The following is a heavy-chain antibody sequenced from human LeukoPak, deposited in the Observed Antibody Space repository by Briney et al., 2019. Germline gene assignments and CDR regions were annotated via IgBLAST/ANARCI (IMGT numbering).Heavy chain of an antibody. CDR2: ISAYNGNT. D-gene: IGHD2-2*01. J-gene: IGHJ4*02. V-gene: IGHV1-18*01. CDR3: ARDDASRARYFDS. Sequence: GASVKVSCKASGYTFSSYAISWVRQAPGQGLEWMGWISAYNGNTNYAQKLQGRVTMTTDTSTSTAYMELRSLRSDDTALYFCARDDASRARYFDSWGQGTLVTVSS. CDR1: GYTFSSYA.